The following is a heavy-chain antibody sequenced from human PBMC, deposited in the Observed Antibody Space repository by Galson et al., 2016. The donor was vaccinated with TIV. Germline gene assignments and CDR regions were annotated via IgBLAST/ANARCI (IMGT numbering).Heavy chain of an antibody. CDR1: GFIFSAYS. CDR2: LSYDADNE. Sequence: SLRLSCAASGFIFSAYSMHWVRQAPGKGLDWVAILSYDADNEYYADSVKGRFTISRDNSKNTLYLQMNSLRAEDTAVYYCARDGHDFWGGGANNLDFWGRGPLVTVSS. D-gene: IGHD3-3*01. CDR3: ARDGHDFWGGGANNLDF. V-gene: IGHV3-30*04. J-gene: IGHJ4*02.